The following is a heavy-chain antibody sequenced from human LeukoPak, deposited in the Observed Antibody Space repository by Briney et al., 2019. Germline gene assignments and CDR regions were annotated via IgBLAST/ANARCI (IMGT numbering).Heavy chain of an antibody. CDR1: GYTFTSYD. Sequence: ASVKVSCKASGYTFTSYDINWVRQATGQGLEWMGWMNPNSGNTGYAQKFQGRVTITRNTSISTAYMELSSLRSEDTAVYYCARATYYDFWSGYTMGGHAFDIWGQGTMVTVSS. CDR2: MNPNSGNT. D-gene: IGHD3-3*01. V-gene: IGHV1-8*03. J-gene: IGHJ3*02. CDR3: ARATYYDFWSGYTMGGHAFDI.